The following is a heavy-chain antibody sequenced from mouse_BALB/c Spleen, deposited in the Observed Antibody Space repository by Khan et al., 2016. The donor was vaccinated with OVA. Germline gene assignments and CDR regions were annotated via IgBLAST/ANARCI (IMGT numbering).Heavy chain of an antibody. CDR2: ISYSGST. Sequence: EVQLQESGPGLVKPSQSLSLTCTVTGYSITSDYAWNWIRQFPGNKLEWMGYISYSGSTSYNPSLKSRLSITRYTSKNQFFLQLNSVTTEDTATYYCARDYDYHYYAMDYWGQGTSVTVSS. J-gene: IGHJ4*01. CDR3: ARDYDYHYYAMDY. V-gene: IGHV3-2*02. D-gene: IGHD2-4*01. CDR1: GYSITSDYA.